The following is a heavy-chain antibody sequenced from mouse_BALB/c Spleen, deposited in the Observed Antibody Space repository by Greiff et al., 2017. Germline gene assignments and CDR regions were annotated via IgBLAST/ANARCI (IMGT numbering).Heavy chain of an antibody. CDR3: ARSPIYYYGSSLYYYAMDY. V-gene: IGHV1S137*01. Sequence: QVQLQQSGAELVRPGVSVKISCKGSGYTFTDYAMHWVKQSHAKSLEWIGVISTYYGDASYNQKFKGKATMTVDKSSSTAYMELARLTSEDSAIYYCARSPIYYYGSSLYYYAMDYWGQGTSVTVSS. J-gene: IGHJ4*01. CDR1: GYTFTDYA. D-gene: IGHD1-1*01. CDR2: ISTYYGDA.